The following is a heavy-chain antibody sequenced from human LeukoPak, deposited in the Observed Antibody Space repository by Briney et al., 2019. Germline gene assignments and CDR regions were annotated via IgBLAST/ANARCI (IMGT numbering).Heavy chain of an antibody. CDR2: ISYDGSNK. D-gene: IGHD6-19*01. Sequence: PGGSLRLSCAASGFIFSRYAMHWVRQAPGKGLEWVAVISYDGSNKYYADSVKGRFTISRDNSKNTLYLQMNSLRAEDTAVYYCARVNRGWSLDYWGQGTLVTVSS. CDR3: ARVNRGWSLDY. J-gene: IGHJ4*02. V-gene: IGHV3-30-3*01. CDR1: GFIFSRYA.